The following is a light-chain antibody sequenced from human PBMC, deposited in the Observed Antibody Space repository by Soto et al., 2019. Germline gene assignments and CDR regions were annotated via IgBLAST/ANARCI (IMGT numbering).Light chain of an antibody. CDR2: DVS. Sequence: QSALTQPRSVSGSPGQSVTISCSGTRNVVGRYDFISWYQHHPGKAPQLILFDVSKQPWGVTDRFSGSKSDSTALLSISGLQAEDEADYYCSSYAGNSIIFGGGTKVTVL. J-gene: IGLJ2*01. CDR1: RNVVGRYDF. CDR3: SSYAGNSII. V-gene: IGLV2-11*01.